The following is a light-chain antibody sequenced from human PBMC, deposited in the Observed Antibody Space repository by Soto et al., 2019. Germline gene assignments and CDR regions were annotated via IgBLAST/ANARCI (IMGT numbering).Light chain of an antibody. Sequence: QSALTQPASVSGSPGQSITISCTGTRSDVGGYNYVSWYQQHPGKAPKLMIYEVSNRPSGVSNRFSGSKSGNTASLTISGLQAEDEADYYCSSYTSSSTYVFGTGIKVTVL. CDR1: RSDVGGYNY. CDR3: SSYTSSSTYV. CDR2: EVS. V-gene: IGLV2-14*01. J-gene: IGLJ1*01.